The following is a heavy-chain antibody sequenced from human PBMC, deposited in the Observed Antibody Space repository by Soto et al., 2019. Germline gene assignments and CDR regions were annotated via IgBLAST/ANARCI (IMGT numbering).Heavy chain of an antibody. CDR2: ISGSGGST. J-gene: IGHJ4*01. V-gene: IGHV3-23*01. CDR3: AKDGLRRKLELRHNARLAPIFYFDY. D-gene: IGHD1-7*01. CDR1: GFTFSSYA. Sequence: EVQLLESGGGLVQPGGSLRLSCAASGFTFSSYAMSWVRQAPGKGLEWVSAISGSGGSTYYAGSAKGRFTISRDNSKNTQILQMNSRRDDDRAVNYCAKDGLRRKLELRHNARLAPIFYFDYWGHGTLDTV.